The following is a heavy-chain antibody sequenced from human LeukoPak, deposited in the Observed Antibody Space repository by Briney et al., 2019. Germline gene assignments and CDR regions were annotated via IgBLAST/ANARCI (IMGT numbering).Heavy chain of an antibody. CDR1: GGTFSSYA. D-gene: IGHD3-3*01. J-gene: IGHJ4*02. CDR2: IIPIFGTA. V-gene: IGHV1-69*06. CDR3: ARGSAHDFWSGYYYYFDY. Sequence: SVKVSCKASGGTFSSYAISWVRQAPGQGLEWMGGIIPIFGTANYAQKFQGRVTITADKSTSTAYMELSSLRSEDTAVYYCARGSAHDFWSGYYYYFDYWGQGTLVTVSS.